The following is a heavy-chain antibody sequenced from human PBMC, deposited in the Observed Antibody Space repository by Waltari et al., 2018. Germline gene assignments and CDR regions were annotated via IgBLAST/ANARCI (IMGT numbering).Heavy chain of an antibody. Sequence: QITLKESGPTLVKPTQTLTLTCPFSGFSLSTSGVGVGLIRQPPGKALEWLALIYWHDTKRYRPSLKSRLTGTQDTSKNQVVLTMANVDTVDTATYYCAHRRSDYGDYGHGAFDVWGQGTMVTVSS. V-gene: IGHV2-5*01. D-gene: IGHD4-17*01. CDR1: GFSLSTSGVG. J-gene: IGHJ3*01. CDR3: AHRRSDYGDYGHGAFDV. CDR2: IYWHDTK.